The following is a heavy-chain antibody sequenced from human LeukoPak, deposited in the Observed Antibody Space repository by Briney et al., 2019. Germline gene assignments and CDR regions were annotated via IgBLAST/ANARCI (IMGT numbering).Heavy chain of an antibody. D-gene: IGHD6-13*01. V-gene: IGHV3-30*03. CDR3: ARDGEYSSSWYGRYFDY. J-gene: IGHJ4*02. Sequence: GGSLRLSCAASGFTFSNYGMHWVRQAPGKGLEWVAVISHDGSNKYYADSVKGRFTISRDNSKNTLYVQMNRLRAEDTAVYYCARDGEYSSSWYGRYFDYWGQGTLVTVSS. CDR1: GFTFSNYG. CDR2: ISHDGSNK.